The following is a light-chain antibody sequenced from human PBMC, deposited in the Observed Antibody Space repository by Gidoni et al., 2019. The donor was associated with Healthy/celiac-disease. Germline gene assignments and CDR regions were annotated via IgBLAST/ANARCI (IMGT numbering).Light chain of an antibody. CDR3: QQSYSTPVT. Sequence: DIQMTQSPSSLSASVGDRVTINCRASQSISSYLNWYQQKPGKDPKLLIYAASSLQSGVPSRFSGSGSGTDFTLTISSLQPEDFATYYCQQSYSTPVTFGGGTKVEIK. CDR2: AAS. CDR1: QSISSY. J-gene: IGKJ4*01. V-gene: IGKV1-39*01.